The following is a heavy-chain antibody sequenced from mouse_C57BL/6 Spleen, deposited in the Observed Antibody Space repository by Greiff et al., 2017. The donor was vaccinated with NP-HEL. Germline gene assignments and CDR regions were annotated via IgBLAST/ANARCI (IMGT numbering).Heavy chain of an antibody. CDR2: ISDGGSYT. Sequence: EVKLMESGGGLVKPGGSLKLSCAASGFTFSSYAMSWVRQTPEKRLEWVATISDGGSYTYYPDNGKGRFTISRDNAKNNLYLQMSHLKSEDTAMYYCARDGANWGFAYWGQGTLVTVSA. CDR3: ARDGANWGFAY. CDR1: GFTFSSYA. D-gene: IGHD4-1*01. J-gene: IGHJ3*01. V-gene: IGHV5-4*03.